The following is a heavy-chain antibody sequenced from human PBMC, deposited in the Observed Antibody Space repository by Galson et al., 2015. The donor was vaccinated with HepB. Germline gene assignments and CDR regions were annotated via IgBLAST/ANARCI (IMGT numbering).Heavy chain of an antibody. Sequence: SVKVSCKASGYTFTSYYMHWVRQAPGQGLEWMGIINPSGGSTSYAQKFQGRVTMTRDTSTSTVYMELSSLRAEDTAVYYCARELYCSSTSCYRGFDYWGQGTLVTVSS. CDR3: ARELYCSSTSCYRGFDY. CDR2: INPSGGST. J-gene: IGHJ4*02. D-gene: IGHD2-2*02. CDR1: GYTFTSYY. V-gene: IGHV1-46*01.